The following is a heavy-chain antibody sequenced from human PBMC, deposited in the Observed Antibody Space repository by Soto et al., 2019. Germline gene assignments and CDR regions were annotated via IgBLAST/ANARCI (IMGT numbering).Heavy chain of an antibody. D-gene: IGHD2-15*01. CDR3: ARHGGYCSGGSCYFNYDY. J-gene: IGHJ4*02. V-gene: IGHV4-59*08. CDR2: IYYSGST. CDR1: GGSISSYY. Sequence: SETLSLTCPVSGGSISSYYWSWIRQPPWKGLEWIGYIYYSGSTNYNPSLKSRVTISVDTSKNQFSLKLSSVTAADTAVYYCARHGGYCSGGSCYFNYDYWGQGTLVTVSS.